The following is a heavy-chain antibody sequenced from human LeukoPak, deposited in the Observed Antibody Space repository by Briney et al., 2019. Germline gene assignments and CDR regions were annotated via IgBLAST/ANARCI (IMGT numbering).Heavy chain of an antibody. V-gene: IGHV4-34*01. D-gene: IGHD3-3*01. CDR3: ARRSSYDFWSGYSD. CDR2: INHSGST. J-gene: IGHJ4*02. Sequence: SETLSLTCAVYGGSFSGYYWSWIRQPPGKGLEWIGEINHSGSTDYNPSLKSRVTISVDTSKNQFSLKLSSVTAADTAVYYCARRSSYDFWSGYSDWGQGTLVTVSS. CDR1: GGSFSGYY.